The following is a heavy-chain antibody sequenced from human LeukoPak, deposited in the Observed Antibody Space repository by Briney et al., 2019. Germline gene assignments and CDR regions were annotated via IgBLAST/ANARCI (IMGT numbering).Heavy chain of an antibody. J-gene: IGHJ3*02. CDR3: ASLGGDGYNFDAFDI. CDR2: IILILGIA. CDR1: GGTFSSYA. Sequence: GASVKVSCKASGGTFSSYAISWVRQAPGQGLEWMGRIILILGIANYAQKFQGRVTITADKSTSTAYMELSSLRSEDTAVYYCASLGGDGYNFDAFDIWGQGTMVTVSS. V-gene: IGHV1-69*04. D-gene: IGHD5-24*01.